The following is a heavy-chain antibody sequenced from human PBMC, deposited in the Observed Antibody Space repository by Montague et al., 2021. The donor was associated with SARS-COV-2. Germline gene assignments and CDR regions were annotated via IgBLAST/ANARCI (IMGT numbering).Heavy chain of an antibody. CDR3: ARHARGEGYTSWFDS. Sequence: SETLSLTCTVSGDSVSRGSSYWSWIRQPPGKGLEWIGYIYYTGSRKYNPSLKSRLTISVDTSKNQFSLKLSSVTAADTAVYYCARHARGEGYTSWFDSWGQGTLVTASS. CDR1: GDSVSRGSSY. D-gene: IGHD5-24*01. J-gene: IGHJ5*01. V-gene: IGHV4-61*01. CDR2: IYYTGSR.